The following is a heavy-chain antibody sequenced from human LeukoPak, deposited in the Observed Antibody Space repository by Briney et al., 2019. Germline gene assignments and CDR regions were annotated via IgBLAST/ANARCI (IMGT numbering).Heavy chain of an antibody. CDR3: ARDRLPAAPSSEPGYYMDV. CDR2: IIPIFGTA. Sequence: ASVKVSCKASGGTFSSYAISWVRQAPGQGLEWMGGIIPIFGTANYAQKFQGRVKITTDESTRTAYMELSSLRSEDTAVYYRARDRLPAAPSSEPGYYMDVWGKGTTVTVSS. CDR1: GGTFSSYA. D-gene: IGHD2-2*01. J-gene: IGHJ6*03. V-gene: IGHV1-69*05.